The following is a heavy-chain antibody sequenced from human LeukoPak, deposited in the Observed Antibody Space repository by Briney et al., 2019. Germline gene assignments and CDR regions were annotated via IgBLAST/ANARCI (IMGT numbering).Heavy chain of an antibody. Sequence: PSETLSLTCAVYGGSFSGYYWSWIRQPPGKGLEWIGEINHSGSTNYNSSLKSRVTMSVDTSKNQFSLKLSSVTAADTAVYYCARLQARYSSSQNWFDPWGQGTLVTVSS. J-gene: IGHJ5*02. V-gene: IGHV4-34*01. CDR2: INHSGST. CDR1: GGSFSGYY. D-gene: IGHD6-13*01. CDR3: ARLQARYSSSQNWFDP.